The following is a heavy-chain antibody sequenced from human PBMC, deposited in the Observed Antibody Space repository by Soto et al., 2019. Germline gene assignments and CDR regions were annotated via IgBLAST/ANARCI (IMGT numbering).Heavy chain of an antibody. CDR2: ISSSGGST. V-gene: IGHV3-23*01. Sequence: GGSLRLSCEASGFTFSSYGMTWVRQAPGKGLEWVSVISSSGGSTYYADSVKGWFTISRDNSKNTLYLQMNSLRAEDTAVYYSAEEEVGAVYFCSYGMDVWGQGTTVTVSS. CDR3: AEEEVGAVYFCSYGMDV. CDR1: GFTFSSYG. J-gene: IGHJ6*02. D-gene: IGHD1-26*01.